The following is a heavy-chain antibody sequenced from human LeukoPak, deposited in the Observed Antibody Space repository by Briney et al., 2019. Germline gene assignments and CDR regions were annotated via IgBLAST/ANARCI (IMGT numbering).Heavy chain of an antibody. J-gene: IGHJ5*02. Sequence: GGSLRLSCAASGFTFSGSAMHWVRQASGKGLEWVGRIRSKANSYATAYAASVKGRFTISRDDSKNTAYLQMNSLKTEDTAVYYCTGYCSSTSCLEFMVRGVIIPWGQGTLVTVSS. D-gene: IGHD2-2*01. V-gene: IGHV3-73*01. CDR3: TGYCSSTSCLEFMVRGVIIP. CDR2: IRSKANSYAT. CDR1: GFTFSGSA.